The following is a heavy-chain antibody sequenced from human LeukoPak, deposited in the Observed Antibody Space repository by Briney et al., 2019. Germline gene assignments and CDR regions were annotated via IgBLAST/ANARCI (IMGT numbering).Heavy chain of an antibody. D-gene: IGHD1-14*01. CDR2: IIPILGIA. V-gene: IGHV1-69*04. CDR1: GGTFSSYA. Sequence: SVKVSCKASGGTFSSYAISWVRQAPGQGLEWMGRIIPILGIANYAQKFQGRVTITADKSTSTAYMELSSLRSEDTAVYYCARGSANRPPVDYWGQGTLVTVSS. J-gene: IGHJ4*02. CDR3: ARGSANRPPVDY.